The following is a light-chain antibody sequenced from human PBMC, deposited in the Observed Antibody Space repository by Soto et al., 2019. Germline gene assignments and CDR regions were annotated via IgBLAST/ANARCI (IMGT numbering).Light chain of an antibody. V-gene: IGLV1-40*01. CDR2: ANN. CDR1: SSNSGTQT. J-gene: IGLJ1*01. CDR3: QSYDSNLNGLYV. Sequence: QSVLTQPPSVSGAPGQRVTISCTGSSSNSGTQTVHWYQHLPGAAPKVLIYANNNRPSGVPDRFSVSKSGTSASLAITGLQAEDEADYYCQSYDSNLNGLYVFGTGTKVTLL.